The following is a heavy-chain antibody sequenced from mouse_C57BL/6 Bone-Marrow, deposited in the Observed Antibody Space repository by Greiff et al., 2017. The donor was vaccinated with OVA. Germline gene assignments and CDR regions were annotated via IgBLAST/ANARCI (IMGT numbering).Heavy chain of an antibody. D-gene: IGHD2-5*01. CDR1: GYTFTDYY. J-gene: IGHJ3*01. V-gene: IGHV1-26*01. Sequence: EVQLQQSGPELVKPGASVKISCKASGYTFTDYYMNWVKQSHGKSLEWIGDINPNNGGTSYNQKFKGKATLTVDKSSSTAYMELRSLTSEDSAVYYCARRGYSKWFAYWGQGTLVTVSA. CDR2: INPNNGGT. CDR3: ARRGYSKWFAY.